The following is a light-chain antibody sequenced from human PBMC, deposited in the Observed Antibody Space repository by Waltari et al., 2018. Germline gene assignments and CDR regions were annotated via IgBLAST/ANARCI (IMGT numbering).Light chain of an antibody. CDR3: HVWDNSINHLSLVV. CDR1: NIRGKS. V-gene: IGLV3-21*02. J-gene: IGLJ2*01. Sequence: SYVLTQPPSVSVAPGQTARIPCGGNNIRGKSVHWYQQKPGRAPVLVVYDDSDRPSGIQVRFSGYNSGNMATLTISRVEAGDEADYYCHVWDNSINHLSLVVFGGGTKLTVL. CDR2: DDS.